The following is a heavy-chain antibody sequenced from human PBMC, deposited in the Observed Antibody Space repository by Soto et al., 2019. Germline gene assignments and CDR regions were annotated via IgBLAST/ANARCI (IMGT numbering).Heavy chain of an antibody. V-gene: IGHV1-69*12. CDR1: GGTFSRYA. D-gene: IGHD6-19*01. Sequence: QVQLVQSGAEVKKPGSSVKVSCKASGGTFSRYAISWVRQAPGPGLEWMGGIIPIFGTANYAQKFQGRVTITADESTSTAYMEVNSLRSEDTAVYYCAQTLGSAVAGPGRFDLWGRGALVTVSS. J-gene: IGHJ2*01. CDR2: IIPIFGTA. CDR3: AQTLGSAVAGPGRFDL.